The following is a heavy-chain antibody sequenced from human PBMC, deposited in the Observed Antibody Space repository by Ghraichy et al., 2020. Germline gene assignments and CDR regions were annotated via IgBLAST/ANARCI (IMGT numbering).Heavy chain of an antibody. D-gene: IGHD6-19*01. CDR2: IYYSGST. CDR3: ARGGWSKDY. Sequence: SETLSLTCTVSSGSMNSYYWSWIRQPPGQGLEWIGYIYYSGSTNYNPSLKSRVSISVDTSKNQFSLKLSSVTAADTAVYFCARGGWSKDYWGQGTLVTVSS. J-gene: IGHJ4*02. CDR1: SGSMNSYY. V-gene: IGHV4-59*01.